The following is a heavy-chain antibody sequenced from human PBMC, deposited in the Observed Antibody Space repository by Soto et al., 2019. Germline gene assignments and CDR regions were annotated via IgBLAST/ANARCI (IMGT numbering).Heavy chain of an antibody. V-gene: IGHV5-10-1*01. CDR2: IDPSDSYT. Sequence: GESLKIACKGYVYSFTSYWISWVRQMPGKGLEWMGRIDPSDSYTNYSPSFQGHVTISADKSISTAYLQWSSLRAEDTAVYYCAKHPLGPRYNWNYSGHFDYWGQGTLVTVSS. CDR3: AKHPLGPRYNWNYSGHFDY. D-gene: IGHD1-7*01. J-gene: IGHJ4*02. CDR1: VYSFTSYW.